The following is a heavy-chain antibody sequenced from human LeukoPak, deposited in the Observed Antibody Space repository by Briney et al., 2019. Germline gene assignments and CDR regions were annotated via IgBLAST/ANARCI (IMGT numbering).Heavy chain of an antibody. CDR2: IYYSGST. D-gene: IGHD6-13*01. CDR3: ARSGYSSPVGRFDP. V-gene: IGHV4-59*01. J-gene: IGHJ5*02. CDR1: GGSISSYY. Sequence: PSETLSLTCTVSGGSISSYYWSWIRQPPGKGLEWIVYIYYSGSTNYNPSLKSRVTISVDTSKNQFSLKLSSVTAADTAVYYCARSGYSSPVGRFDPWGQGTLVTVSS.